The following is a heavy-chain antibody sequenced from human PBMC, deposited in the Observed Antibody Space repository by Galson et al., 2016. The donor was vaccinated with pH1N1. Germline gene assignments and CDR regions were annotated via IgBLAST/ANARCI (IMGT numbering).Heavy chain of an antibody. CDR3: ARLDYTELWFHFDY. CDR1: GRSISNYY. V-gene: IGHV4-4*07. D-gene: IGHD5-18*01. CDR2: IYTSGST. J-gene: IGHJ4*02. Sequence: ETLSLTCTVSGRSISNYYWSWIRQPAGKGLEWIGHIYTSGSTNYNPSLKSRVTMSVDTSKNQFSLKLSSVTAADTAVYYCARLDYTELWFHFDYWGQGTLVTVSS.